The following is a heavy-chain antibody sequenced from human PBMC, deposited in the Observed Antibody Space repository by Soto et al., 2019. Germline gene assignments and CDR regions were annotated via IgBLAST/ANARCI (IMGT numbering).Heavy chain of an antibody. J-gene: IGHJ4*02. CDR3: AKEADYCVSSKYDN. CDR1: GLTFSHYG. V-gene: IGHV3-30*18. Sequence: QGLLVESGGGVVQPGRSLRLSCVASGLTFSHYGMHWVRQGPGKGLEWVAVISCDGSLKFYEDSVKGRFTISRDNSRNTLYLEMNGLSPEDTAVYYCAKEADYCVSSKYDNWGRGTLVTVSS. D-gene: IGHD2-21*01. CDR2: ISCDGSLK.